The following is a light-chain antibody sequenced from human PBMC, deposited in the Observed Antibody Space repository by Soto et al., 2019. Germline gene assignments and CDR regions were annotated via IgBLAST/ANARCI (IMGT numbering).Light chain of an antibody. J-gene: IGKJ3*01. CDR3: QQFNRYPVT. Sequence: AIQLTQSPSSLSASVGDRATITCRASQGIRSALDWYQQKRGQPPQLLIYDAFSLDSGAPSRFNGSGSGTDFTLTISRLQPEDFATYYCQQFNRYPVTFGPGTKLDIK. CDR1: QGIRSA. V-gene: IGKV1-13*02. CDR2: DAF.